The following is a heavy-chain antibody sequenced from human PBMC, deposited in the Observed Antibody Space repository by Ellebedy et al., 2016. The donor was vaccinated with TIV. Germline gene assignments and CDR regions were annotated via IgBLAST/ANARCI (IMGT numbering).Heavy chain of an antibody. J-gene: IGHJ4*02. Sequence: MPSETLSLTCTVSGGSISSGDYYWSWIRQPPGKGLEWIGYIYSSGSTYYNPSLKSRVTISLDTSKNQFSLKLTSVTAVDTAVYYCARGGRITMIRGGAFDYWGQGTLVTVSS. V-gene: IGHV4-30-4*02. CDR3: ARGGRITMIRGGAFDY. D-gene: IGHD3-10*01. CDR1: GGSISSGDYY. CDR2: IYSSGST.